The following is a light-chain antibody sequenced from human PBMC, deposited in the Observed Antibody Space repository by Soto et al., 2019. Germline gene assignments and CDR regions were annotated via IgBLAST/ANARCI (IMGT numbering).Light chain of an antibody. CDR1: QSVSSDY. CDR2: GAS. CDR3: QQYGSSSWT. J-gene: IGKJ1*01. Sequence: EIALTQSPGTLSLSPGERATLSCRASQSVSSDYLAWYQQKPGQAPRLLIYGASSRAAGIPDRFSGSGSGTDFTLTITRLEPEDFAVHYCQQYGSSSWTFGQGTKVDIK. V-gene: IGKV3-20*01.